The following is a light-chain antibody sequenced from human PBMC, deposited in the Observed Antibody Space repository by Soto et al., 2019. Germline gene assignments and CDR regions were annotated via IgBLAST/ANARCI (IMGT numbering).Light chain of an antibody. CDR3: QQRSNWPPIT. CDR2: GAS. Sequence: EIVLTQSPGTLSLSPGERATLSCRASQSVTSRYLAWYQQKPGQAPRLLIYGASTRAAGIPDRFSGSESGTDFTLTINGLEPEDFAVYYCQQRSNWPPITFGQGTRLEIK. CDR1: QSVTSRY. J-gene: IGKJ5*01. V-gene: IGKV3D-20*02.